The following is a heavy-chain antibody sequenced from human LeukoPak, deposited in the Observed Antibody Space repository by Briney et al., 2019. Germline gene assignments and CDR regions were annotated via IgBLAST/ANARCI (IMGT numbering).Heavy chain of an antibody. CDR3: ASRIGAAFDI. CDR1: GFTFSNYA. D-gene: IGHD2/OR15-2a*01. V-gene: IGHV3-48*04. Sequence: PGGSLRVCCAASGFTFSNYAMNWVRQAPGKGLDGVSYIGSIGGAIYYADSVKGRFTISRDNAKNSLYLQMNSLRAEDTAVYYCASRIGAAFDIWGQGTMVTVSS. J-gene: IGHJ3*02. CDR2: IGSIGGAI.